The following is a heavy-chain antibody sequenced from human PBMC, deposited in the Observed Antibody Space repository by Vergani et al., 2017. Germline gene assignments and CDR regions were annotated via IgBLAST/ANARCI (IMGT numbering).Heavy chain of an antibody. Sequence: QLQLQESGPGLVKPSETLSLTCTVSGGSISSSSYYWGWIRQPPGKGLEWIGSIYYSGSTYYNPSLKSRVTISVDTSKNQFSLKLSSVTAADTAVYYCARRRIAARPQYYYYYGMDVWGQGTTVTVSS. CDR2: IYYSGST. CDR1: GGSISSSSYY. D-gene: IGHD6-6*01. V-gene: IGHV4-39*01. CDR3: ARRRIAARPQYYYYYGMDV. J-gene: IGHJ6*02.